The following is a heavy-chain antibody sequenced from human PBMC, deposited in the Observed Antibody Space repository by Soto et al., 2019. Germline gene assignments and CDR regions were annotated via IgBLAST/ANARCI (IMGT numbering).Heavy chain of an antibody. D-gene: IGHD4-4*01. J-gene: IGHJ4*02. Sequence: SETQSLTCTVSSFNISNITYYWVWIRQPPGKGLEWIGSIYYSGSTYYNPSLKSRVTISVDTSKNQFSLKLSSVTASDTAVYYCARQDYTFDYWGQGPLVTVSS. CDR2: IYYSGST. CDR1: SFNISNITYY. V-gene: IGHV4-39*01. CDR3: ARQDYTFDY.